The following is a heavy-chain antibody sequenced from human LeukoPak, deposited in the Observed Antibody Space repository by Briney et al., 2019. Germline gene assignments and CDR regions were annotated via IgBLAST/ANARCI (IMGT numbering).Heavy chain of an antibody. CDR1: GFTFSSYS. J-gene: IGHJ4*02. CDR2: ISSSSSYI. D-gene: IGHD3-22*01. CDR3: ARGLRAVSARPSYYYDSSGYYDY. Sequence: GGSLRLSCAASGFTFSSYSMNWVRQAPGKGLEWVSSISSSSSYIYYADSVKGRFTISRDNAKNSLYLQMNSLRAEDTAVYYCARGLRAVSARPSYYYDSSGYYDYWGQGTLVTVSS. V-gene: IGHV3-21*01.